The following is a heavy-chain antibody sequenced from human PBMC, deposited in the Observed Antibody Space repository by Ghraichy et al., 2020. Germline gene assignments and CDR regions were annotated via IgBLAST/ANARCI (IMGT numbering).Heavy chain of an antibody. J-gene: IGHJ2*01. CDR2: IKQDGSEK. Sequence: GSLRLSCAASGFTFSSYWMTWVRQAPGKGLEWVANIKQDGSEKYYVDSVRGRFTISRDNAKKSLFLQMNSLRAEDTAVYYCARGIHVWEDIVVVPAADPFDLWGRGTLVTVSS. V-gene: IGHV3-7*01. D-gene: IGHD2-2*01. CDR3: ARGIHVWEDIVVVPAADPFDL. CDR1: GFTFSSYW.